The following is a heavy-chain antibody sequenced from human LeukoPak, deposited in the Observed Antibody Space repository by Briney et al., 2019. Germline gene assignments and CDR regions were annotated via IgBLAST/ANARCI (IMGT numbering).Heavy chain of an antibody. CDR2: ISSSSSYI. V-gene: IGHV3-21*01. Sequence: PGGSLRLSCAASGFTVSTNYMSWVRQAPGKGLEWVSSISSSSSYIYYADSVKGRFTISRDNAKNSLYLQMNSLRAEDTAVYYCACLWFGELLSPDAFDIWGQGTMVTVSS. J-gene: IGHJ3*02. D-gene: IGHD3-10*01. CDR1: GFTVSTNY. CDR3: ACLWFGELLSPDAFDI.